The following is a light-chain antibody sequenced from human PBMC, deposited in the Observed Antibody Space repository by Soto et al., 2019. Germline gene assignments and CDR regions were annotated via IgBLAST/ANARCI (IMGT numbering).Light chain of an antibody. V-gene: IGKV3D-15*01. Sequence: EIVMTQSPATLSVSPGETASLSCRASQSAGNFLAWYQQKPGQAPRLLIYYISTRATGIPARFSGSGSGTEFTLTINSLQSEDFAVYYCQQYNDWPFTFGPGTKVDIK. CDR1: QSAGNF. CDR2: YIS. CDR3: QQYNDWPFT. J-gene: IGKJ3*01.